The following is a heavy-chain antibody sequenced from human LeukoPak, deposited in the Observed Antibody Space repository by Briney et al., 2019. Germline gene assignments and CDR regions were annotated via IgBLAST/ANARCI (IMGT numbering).Heavy chain of an antibody. CDR1: GFTFSSYS. Sequence: GGSLRLSCAASGFTFSSYSMNWIRQAPGKGLEWVSSISSSTSYIYYADSVKGRFTISKDNAKNSLYLQMNSLRAEDTAVYYCAKDQGSSPAYYYYGMDVWGQGTTVTVSS. J-gene: IGHJ6*01. D-gene: IGHD6-6*01. CDR2: ISSSTSYI. CDR3: AKDQGSSPAYYYYGMDV. V-gene: IGHV3-21*01.